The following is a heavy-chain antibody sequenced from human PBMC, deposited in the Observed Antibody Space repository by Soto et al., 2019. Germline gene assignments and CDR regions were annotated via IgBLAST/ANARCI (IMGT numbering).Heavy chain of an antibody. J-gene: IGHJ4*02. CDR2: IYYSGST. CDR1: GGSISGYY. D-gene: IGHD3-10*01. Sequence: SETLSLTCTVSGGSISGYYWSWIRQPPGKGLEWIGYIYYSGSTNYNPSLKSRVTISVDTSKNQFSLKLSSVTAADTAVYYCARAPRGNYGYPSYFDYWGQGTLVTVSS. CDR3: ARAPRGNYGYPSYFDY. V-gene: IGHV4-59*01.